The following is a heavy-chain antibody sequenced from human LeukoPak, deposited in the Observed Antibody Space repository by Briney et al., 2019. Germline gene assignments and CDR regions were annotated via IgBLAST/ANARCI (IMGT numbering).Heavy chain of an antibody. D-gene: IGHD2-2*01. CDR3: ARIFEYSSIYYFDY. J-gene: IGHJ4*02. CDR1: GFIFSNFW. CDR2: IKQDGSDK. V-gene: IGHV3-7*01. Sequence: GGSLRLSCTASGFIFSNFWMSWVRQAQGKGLEWVANIKQDGSDKYYVDSVKGRFTLSRDNAKNSLYLQMNSLRAEDTAVYYCARIFEYSSIYYFDYWGQGTLVTVSS.